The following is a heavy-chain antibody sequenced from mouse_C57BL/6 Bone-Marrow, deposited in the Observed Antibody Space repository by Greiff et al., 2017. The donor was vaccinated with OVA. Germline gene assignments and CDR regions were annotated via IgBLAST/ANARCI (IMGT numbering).Heavy chain of an antibody. D-gene: IGHD2-4*01. CDR3: AREGSTMITRKGFAY. V-gene: IGHV1-26*01. Sequence: EVQLQQSGPELVKPGASVKISCKASGYTFTDYYMNWVKQSHGKSLEWIGDINPNNGGTSYNQKFKGKATLTVDKSSSTAYMELRSLTSEDSAVYYCAREGSTMITRKGFAYWGQGTLVTVSA. CDR1: GYTFTDYY. J-gene: IGHJ3*01. CDR2: INPNNGGT.